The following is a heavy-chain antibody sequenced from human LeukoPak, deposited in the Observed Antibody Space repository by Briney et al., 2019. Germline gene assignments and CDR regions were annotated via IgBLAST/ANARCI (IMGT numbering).Heavy chain of an antibody. J-gene: IGHJ6*02. V-gene: IGHV1-18*01. CDR3: AGTYTANSYYYYYGMDV. Sequence: ASVKVSCKDSGYTFTSYGISWVGQAPGQGMEWMGWISAYNGNTNYAQKFQGRVTITADESTSTAYMELSSLRSEDTAVYYCAGTYTANSYYYYYGMDVWGQGTTVTASS. CDR1: GYTFTSYG. CDR2: ISAYNGNT. D-gene: IGHD5-18*01.